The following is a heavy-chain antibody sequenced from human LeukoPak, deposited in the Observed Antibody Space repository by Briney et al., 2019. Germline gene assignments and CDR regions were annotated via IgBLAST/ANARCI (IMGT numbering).Heavy chain of an antibody. J-gene: IGHJ4*02. V-gene: IGHV3-30*02. CDR2: IRYDGSNK. D-gene: IGHD1-26*01. CDR1: GFTFSSYG. Sequence: GGSLRLSCAASGFTFSSYGMHWVRQAPGKGLEWVAFIRYDGSNKYYADSVKSRFTISRDNSKNTLYLQMNSLRAEDTAVYYCAKDPGVGESFDYWGQGTLVTVSS. CDR3: AKDPGVGESFDY.